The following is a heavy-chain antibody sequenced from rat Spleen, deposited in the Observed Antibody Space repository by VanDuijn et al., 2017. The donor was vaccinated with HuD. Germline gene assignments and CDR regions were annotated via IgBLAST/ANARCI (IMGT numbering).Heavy chain of an antibody. D-gene: IGHD4-1*01. CDR2: ISPSRGST. Sequence: EVQLVESGGGLVQPGRSLKLSCAASGFTFSYYNMAWVRQAPKKGLEWVPTISPSRGSTYYRDSVKGRFTISRDHAKSTLYLQMDSLRSEDTATYYCATDDNGGALDYWGQGVMVTVSS. CDR1: GFTFSYYN. J-gene: IGHJ2*01. V-gene: IGHV5-19*01. CDR3: ATDDNGGALDY.